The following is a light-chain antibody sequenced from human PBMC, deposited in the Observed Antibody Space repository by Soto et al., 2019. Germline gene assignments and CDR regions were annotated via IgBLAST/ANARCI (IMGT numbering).Light chain of an antibody. CDR1: QNVYTN. CDR3: QQYGSSIT. J-gene: IGKJ1*01. Sequence: ETAMTQSPATLSVSPGETATLSCRASQNVYTNLAWYQQKPGQAPRLVLYGTSSRATGIPDRFSGSGSGTDFTLTISRLEPEDFAVYYCQQYGSSITFGQGTKVDIK. CDR2: GTS. V-gene: IGKV3-20*01.